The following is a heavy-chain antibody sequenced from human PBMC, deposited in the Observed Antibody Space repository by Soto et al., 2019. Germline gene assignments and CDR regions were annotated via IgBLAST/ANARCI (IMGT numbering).Heavy chain of an antibody. J-gene: IGHJ6*02. CDR2: INHSGST. Sequence: SETLSLTCAVYGGSFSGYYWSWIRQPPGKGLEWIGEINHSGSTNYNPSLKSRVTISVDTSKNQFSLKLSSVTAADTAVYYCARAVAGEFYYYYYGMDVWGRGTTVTVSS. V-gene: IGHV4-34*01. D-gene: IGHD6-19*01. CDR1: GGSFSGYY. CDR3: ARAVAGEFYYYYYGMDV.